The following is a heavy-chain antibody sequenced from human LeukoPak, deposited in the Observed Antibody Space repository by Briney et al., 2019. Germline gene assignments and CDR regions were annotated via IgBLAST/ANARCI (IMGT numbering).Heavy chain of an antibody. CDR2: ISGSGDNT. D-gene: IGHD3-22*01. Sequence: PGGSLRLSCAASGFTFSSYAMSWVRQAPGKGLEWVSGISGSGDNTYYADSVKGRFTISRDNSKNTLYVQVNSLGTEDTAAYYCAKGSYYDSGSSFYFDYWGQGTLVTVSS. CDR3: AKGSYYDSGSSFYFDY. J-gene: IGHJ4*02. CDR1: GFTFSSYA. V-gene: IGHV3-23*01.